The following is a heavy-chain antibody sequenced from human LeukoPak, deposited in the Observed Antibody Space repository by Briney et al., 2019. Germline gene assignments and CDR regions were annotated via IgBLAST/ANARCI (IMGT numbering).Heavy chain of an antibody. Sequence: SETLSLTCTVSGGSISNSSSYWGWIRQPPGKGLEWIGSIYYGGSTYYNPSLKSRVTISVDTSKNQFSLKLSSVTAADTAVYYCARHSPVGIFYFDYWGQGTLVTVSS. D-gene: IGHD1-26*01. V-gene: IGHV4-39*01. J-gene: IGHJ4*02. CDR2: IYYGGST. CDR1: GGSISNSSSY. CDR3: ARHSPVGIFYFDY.